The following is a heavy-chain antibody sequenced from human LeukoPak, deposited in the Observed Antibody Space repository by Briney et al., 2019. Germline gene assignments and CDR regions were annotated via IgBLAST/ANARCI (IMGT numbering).Heavy chain of an antibody. Sequence: KASETLSLTCSVSGASISRYYWSWIRQPPMKGLEWIGQIYYSGSTNYNPSLQSRVTISVDTSKNQFSLKLSSVTAADTAVYYCAREVYYYGSGSYHLDYWGQGTLVTVSS. CDR2: IYYSGST. CDR3: AREVYYYGSGSYHLDY. V-gene: IGHV4-59*01. J-gene: IGHJ4*02. D-gene: IGHD3-10*01. CDR1: GASISRYY.